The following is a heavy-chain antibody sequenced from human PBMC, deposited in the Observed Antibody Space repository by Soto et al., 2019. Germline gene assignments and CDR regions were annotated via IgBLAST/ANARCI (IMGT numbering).Heavy chain of an antibody. J-gene: IGHJ6*02. Sequence: PSETLSLTCTVSGGSVSSGSYYWSWIRQPPGKGLEWIRYIYYSGSTNYNPSLKSRVTISVDTSKNQFSLKLSSVTAADTAVYYCARDRYSGSYYGFHYGMDVWGQGTTVTVSS. CDR2: IYYSGST. CDR1: GGSVSSGSYY. CDR3: ARDRYSGSYYGFHYGMDV. V-gene: IGHV4-61*01. D-gene: IGHD1-26*01.